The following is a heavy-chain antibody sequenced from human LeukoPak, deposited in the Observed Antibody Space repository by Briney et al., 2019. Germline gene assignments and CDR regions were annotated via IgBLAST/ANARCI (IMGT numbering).Heavy chain of an antibody. J-gene: IGHJ4*02. CDR1: GFTFSSYA. V-gene: IGHV3-23*01. Sequence: PGASLRLSCAASGFTFSSYAMSWVRQAPGKGLEWVSAISGSGGSTYYADSVKGRFTISRDNSKNTLYLQMNSLRAEDTAVYYRAKGYRFLEWLQDYWGQGTLVTVSS. D-gene: IGHD3-3*01. CDR2: ISGSGGST. CDR3: AKGYRFLEWLQDY.